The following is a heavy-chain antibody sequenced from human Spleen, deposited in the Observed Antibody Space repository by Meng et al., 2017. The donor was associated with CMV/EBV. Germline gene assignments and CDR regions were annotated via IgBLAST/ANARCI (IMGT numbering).Heavy chain of an antibody. CDR3: ARVHIAAAGYYYNGMDV. V-gene: IGHV1-46*01. J-gene: IGHJ6*02. CDR1: GGTFSSYA. D-gene: IGHD6-13*01. Sequence: ASVKVSCKASGGTFSSYAISWVRQAPGQGLEWMGIINPSGGSTTYAQKFQGRVTMTRDTSSSTAHMELSNLRSDDTAVYYCARVHIAAAGYYYNGMDVWGQGTTVTVSS. CDR2: INPSGGST.